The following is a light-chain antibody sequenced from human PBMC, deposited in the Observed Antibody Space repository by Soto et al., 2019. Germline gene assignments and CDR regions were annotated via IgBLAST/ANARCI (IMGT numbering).Light chain of an antibody. CDR3: ITSSGGDIYV. V-gene: IGLV2-14*03. CDR2: DVT. J-gene: IGLJ1*01. Sequence: QSALTQPASGSGSPGQSITISCTGTSSDVGGYNYVSWYQQHPGRAPKLIIYDVTNRPSGVSNRFSGSKSGNTASLTISGLLHTDEADYYCITSSGGDIYVFGTGTKVIVL. CDR1: SSDVGGYNY.